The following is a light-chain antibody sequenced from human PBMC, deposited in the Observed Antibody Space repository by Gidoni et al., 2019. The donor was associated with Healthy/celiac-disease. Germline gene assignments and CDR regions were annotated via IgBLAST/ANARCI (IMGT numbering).Light chain of an antibody. CDR2: GAS. Sequence: TVLTQSPGTLSLSPGERATLACRASQSVSSSYLAWYQQKPGQAPRLLIYGASSRATGIPDRFSGSGSGTDFTLTISRLEPEDFAVYYCQQYGSSPGTFGGGTKVEIK. J-gene: IGKJ4*01. CDR1: QSVSSSY. CDR3: QQYGSSPGT. V-gene: IGKV3-20*01.